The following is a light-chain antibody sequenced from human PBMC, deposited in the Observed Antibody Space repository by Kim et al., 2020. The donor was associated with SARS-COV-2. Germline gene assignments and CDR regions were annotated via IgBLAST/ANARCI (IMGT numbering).Light chain of an antibody. V-gene: IGKV6-21*01. CDR3: HQTANLPLT. J-gene: IGKJ4*01. CDR1: QSIGSK. Sequence: SVTPKEKVTITCRASQSIGSKLQWYQQKPGQSPKLLITFASQSFSGVPSRFSGSGTGTHFTLTINSLEAEDAAVYYCHQTANLPLTFGGGTKLEIK. CDR2: FAS.